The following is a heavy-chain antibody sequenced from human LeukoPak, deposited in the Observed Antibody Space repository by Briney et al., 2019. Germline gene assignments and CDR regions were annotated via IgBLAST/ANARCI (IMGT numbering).Heavy chain of an antibody. V-gene: IGHV4-39*01. CDR3: ARSNSGTVDV. D-gene: IGHD4-23*01. CDR1: GGSISSSNYY. J-gene: IGHJ6*04. CDR2: IYYSGST. Sequence: SETLSLTCTVSGGSISSSNYYWGWIRQPPGKGLEWIGSIYYSGSTYYNPSLKSRVTISVDTSKNQFSLKLSSVTAADTAVYYCARSNSGTVDVWGKGTTVTVSS.